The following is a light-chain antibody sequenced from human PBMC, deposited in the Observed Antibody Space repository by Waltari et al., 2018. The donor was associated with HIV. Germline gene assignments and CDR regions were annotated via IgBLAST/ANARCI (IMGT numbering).Light chain of an antibody. Sequence: QSVLTQPASVSGSPGQSITISCTGTNSHIGAYDYVSWYQQPPGKAPKLLIYEVTIRSPGISYRFFGSKSGNTASMTISGLQAEDEAHYYCSSYAATTTIVFGGGTRLTVL. CDR1: NSHIGAYDY. J-gene: IGLJ3*02. V-gene: IGLV2-14*01. CDR3: SSYAATTTIV. CDR2: EVT.